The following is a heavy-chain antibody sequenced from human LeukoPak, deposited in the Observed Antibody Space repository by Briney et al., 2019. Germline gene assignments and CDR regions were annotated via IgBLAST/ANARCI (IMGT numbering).Heavy chain of an antibody. CDR3: ARGLNYGGRKNWFDP. D-gene: IGHD4-23*01. V-gene: IGHV4-34*01. J-gene: IGHJ5*02. CDR1: GGSFSGYY. CDR2: INHSGST. Sequence: SETLSLTCAVYGGSFSGYYWSWIRQPPGKGLEWLGEINHSGSTNYNPSLKSRVTISVDTSKNQFSLKLSSVTAADTAVYYCARGLNYGGRKNWFDPWGQGTLVTVSS.